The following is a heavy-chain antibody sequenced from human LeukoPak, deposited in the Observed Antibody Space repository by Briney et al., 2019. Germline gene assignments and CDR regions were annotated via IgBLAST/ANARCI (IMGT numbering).Heavy chain of an antibody. V-gene: IGHV3-30*04. CDR2: ISYDGSNK. Sequence: PGGSLRLSCAASGFTFSNNATHWVRQAPGEGLEWVAVISYDGSNKYYTDSVKGRFTISRDNSKNTLYLQMNSLRAEDTAVYYCASARALYGYSGYDEPYFDYWGQGTLVTVSS. J-gene: IGHJ4*02. CDR1: GFTFSNNA. CDR3: ASARALYGYSGYDEPYFDY. D-gene: IGHD5-12*01.